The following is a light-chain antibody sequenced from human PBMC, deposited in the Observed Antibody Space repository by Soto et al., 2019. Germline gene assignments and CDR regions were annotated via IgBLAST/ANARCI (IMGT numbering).Light chain of an antibody. Sequence: EIVFTKSPATLSLSPGERATLSCRASQSVSSYLAWYQQKPGQAPRLLIYDASNRATGIPARFSGSGSGTDFTLTISSLEPEDFAVYYCQQRSNWPPATFGQGTKVDIK. J-gene: IGKJ1*01. CDR3: QQRSNWPPAT. CDR1: QSVSSY. V-gene: IGKV3-11*01. CDR2: DAS.